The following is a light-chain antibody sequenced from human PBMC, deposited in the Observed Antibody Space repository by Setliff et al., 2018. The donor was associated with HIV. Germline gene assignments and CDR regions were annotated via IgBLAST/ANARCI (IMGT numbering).Light chain of an antibody. CDR1: SSDVGGYNY. V-gene: IGLV2-14*03. Sequence: QSVLTQPASVSGSPGQSITISCTGTSSDVGGYNYVSWYQHFPGRTPKLIIYDVRNRPPGVSSRFSGSKSDNTASLTISGLRAEDEADYYCSSYRSGNIGVFGGGTKVTVL. J-gene: IGLJ1*01. CDR3: SSYRSGNIGV. CDR2: DVR.